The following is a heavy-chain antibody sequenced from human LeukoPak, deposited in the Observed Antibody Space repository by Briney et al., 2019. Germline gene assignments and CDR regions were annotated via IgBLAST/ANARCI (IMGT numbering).Heavy chain of an antibody. Sequence: PGGSLRLSCAASGFTFSSYGMHWVRQAPGKGLEWVAVIWYDGSNKYYADSVKGRFTISRDNSKNTLYLQINSLRAEDTAVYYCAREATPYGGNSQVWGQGTLVTVSS. CDR2: IWYDGSNK. J-gene: IGHJ4*02. CDR3: AREATPYGGNSQV. CDR1: GFTFSSYG. D-gene: IGHD4-23*01. V-gene: IGHV3-33*01.